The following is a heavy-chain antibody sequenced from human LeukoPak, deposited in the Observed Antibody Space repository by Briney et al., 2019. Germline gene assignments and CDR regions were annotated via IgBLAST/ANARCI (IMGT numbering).Heavy chain of an antibody. CDR3: ARVGGYELDFDY. D-gene: IGHD5-12*01. Sequence: PSETLSLTCTVSGDSINVYSWNWIRQSPGKGLEWIAYMYYSGTTNYNPSLENRVAISLDLSRHQFSLRLNSVTAADTAVYYCARVGGYELDFDYWGQGTLVTVSS. V-gene: IGHV4-59*01. J-gene: IGHJ4*02. CDR2: MYYSGTT. CDR1: GDSINVYS.